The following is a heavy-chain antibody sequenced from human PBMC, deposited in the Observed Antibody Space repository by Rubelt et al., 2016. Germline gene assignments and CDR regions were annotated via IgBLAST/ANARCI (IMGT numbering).Heavy chain of an antibody. V-gene: IGHV4-61*01. Sequence: QVQLQESGPGLVKPSETLSLSCDVSGVSITGGNYYWSWIRHLPGKGLEWIGCVYYSGTTIYNPSLKSRVSISVDTSKTQFSRRLRSVAAADTAVYYWASGRGPDYYYYGMDVWGQGTMVTVSS. CDR1: GVSITGGNYY. J-gene: IGHJ6*02. CDR3: ASGRGPDYYYYGMDV. CDR2: VYYSGTT. D-gene: IGHD1-1*01.